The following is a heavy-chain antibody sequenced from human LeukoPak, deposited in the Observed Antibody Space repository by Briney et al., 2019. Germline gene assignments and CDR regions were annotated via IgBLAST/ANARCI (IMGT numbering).Heavy chain of an antibody. V-gene: IGHV3-53*01. CDR1: GITVSSNY. J-gene: IGHJ4*02. CDR3: VKEAIGYSFSDY. Sequence: GGSLRLSWAASGITVSSNYMSWVRQAPGKGLEWVSMLYADGETHYADSARGRFTISRDNSKNTLYLQMNSLRAEDTAVYYCVKEAIGYSFSDYWGQGTLVTVSS. CDR2: LYADGET. D-gene: IGHD1-26*01.